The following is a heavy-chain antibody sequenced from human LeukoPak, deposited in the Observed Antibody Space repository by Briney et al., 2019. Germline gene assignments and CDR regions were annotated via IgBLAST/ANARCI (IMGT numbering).Heavy chain of an antibody. CDR2: ISWNSGSI. CDR3: AKDAASGSYYYDY. V-gene: IGHV3-9*01. Sequence: GRSLRLSCAASGFTFDDYAMHWVRQAPGKGLEWVSGISWNSGSIGYADSVKGRFTISRDNAKNSLYLQMNSLRAEDTALYYCAKDAASGSYYYDYWGQGTLVTVSS. J-gene: IGHJ4*02. D-gene: IGHD1-26*01. CDR1: GFTFDDYA.